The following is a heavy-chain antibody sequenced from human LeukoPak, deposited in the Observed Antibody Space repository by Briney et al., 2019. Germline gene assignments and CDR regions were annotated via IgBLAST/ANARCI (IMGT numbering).Heavy chain of an antibody. CDR1: GFTFSSYA. J-gene: IGHJ3*02. CDR2: ISGSGGST. CDR3: AKESGPYGYGAFDI. D-gene: IGHD5-18*01. Sequence: GGALRLSCAASGFTFSSYAMSWVRQAPGKGLEWVSAISGSGGSTYYADSVKGRFTISRDNSKNTLYLKMNSLGAEDTAVYYCAKESGPYGYGAFDIWGQGTMVTVSS. V-gene: IGHV3-23*01.